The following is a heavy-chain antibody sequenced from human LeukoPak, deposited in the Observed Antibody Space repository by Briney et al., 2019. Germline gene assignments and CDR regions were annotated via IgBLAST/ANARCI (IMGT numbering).Heavy chain of an antibody. CDR2: IYHSGST. D-gene: IGHD6-19*01. CDR1: GYSISSGYY. J-gene: IGHJ4*02. V-gene: IGHV4-38-2*02. CDR3: VRVVAGYSFDY. Sequence: LETLSLTCTVSGYSISSGYYWGWIRQPPGKGLEWIGSIYHSGSTYYNPSLKSRVTISVDTSKNQFSLKLSSVTAADTAVYYCVRVVAGYSFDYWGQGTLVTVSS.